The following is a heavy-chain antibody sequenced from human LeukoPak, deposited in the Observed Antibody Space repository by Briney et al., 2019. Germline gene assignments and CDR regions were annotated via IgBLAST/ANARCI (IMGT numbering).Heavy chain of an antibody. J-gene: IGHJ4*02. Sequence: SETLSLTCTVSGGSISSYYYNWIRQPPGKGLEWIGNIYYSGRTNYNPSLKSRVTISLDMSKNQFSLKLSSVTAADTAVYYCAGGRGYSGYGDYWSQGTLVTVSS. D-gene: IGHD5-12*01. V-gene: IGHV4-59*01. CDR3: AGGRGYSGYGDY. CDR1: GGSISSYY. CDR2: IYYSGRT.